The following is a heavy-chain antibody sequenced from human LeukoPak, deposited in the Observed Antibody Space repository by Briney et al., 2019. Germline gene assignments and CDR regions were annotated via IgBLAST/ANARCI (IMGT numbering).Heavy chain of an antibody. J-gene: IGHJ4*02. Sequence: GGSLRLSCAASGFTFSSYGMHWVRQAPGKGLEWVAVIWYDGSNKYYADSVKGRFTISRDNAKNSLYLEMNSLRAEDTAIYYCVRLFYYFDYWGRGTLVAVSS. CDR1: GFTFSSYG. CDR2: IWYDGSNK. V-gene: IGHV3-33*01. D-gene: IGHD3-9*01. CDR3: VRLFYYFDY.